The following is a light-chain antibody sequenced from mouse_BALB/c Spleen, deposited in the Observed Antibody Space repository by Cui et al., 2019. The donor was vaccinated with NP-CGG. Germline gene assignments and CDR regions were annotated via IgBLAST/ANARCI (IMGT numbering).Light chain of an antibody. V-gene: IGLV1*01. Sequence: QAVVTQESALTTSPGETVTLTCRSSTGAVTTSNYANCVQEKPDHLFTGLIGATNNRAPGVPARFSGSLIGDKAALTITGAQTEYEAIYFCALLYSNHWVFGGGTKLTVL. CDR3: ALLYSNHWV. J-gene: IGLJ1*01. CDR1: TGAVTTSNY. CDR2: ATN.